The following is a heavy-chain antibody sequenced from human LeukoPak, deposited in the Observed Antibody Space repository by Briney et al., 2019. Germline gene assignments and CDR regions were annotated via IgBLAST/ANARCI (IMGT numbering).Heavy chain of an antibody. Sequence: SETLSLTCTVSGGSISSCCYYWGWMRQRPGKGRVGFVSIYYSGSTYYKPPLKSRVTLSVDTSKYQFSLKLSAVTAADTAVYYCARGIADWQWLSFVYWGEGTLVTVSS. V-gene: IGHV4-39*07. D-gene: IGHD6-19*01. CDR3: ARGIADWQWLSFVY. CDR2: IYYSGST. CDR1: GGSISSCCYY. J-gene: IGHJ4*02.